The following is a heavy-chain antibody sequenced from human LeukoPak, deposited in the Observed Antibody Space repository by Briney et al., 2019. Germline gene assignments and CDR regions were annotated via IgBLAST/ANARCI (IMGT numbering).Heavy chain of an antibody. J-gene: IGHJ6*02. V-gene: IGHV3-30-3*01. D-gene: IGHD3-3*01. CDR3: ARDQGQFLVRGGSYGMNV. CDR1: GFTFSNYT. Sequence: GGSLRLSCADSGFTFSNYTIHWVRQAPGKGLEWVAVISYDGSNEYYADSVKGRFTISRDNSRNTLYLQMNSLRAEDTAVYYCARDQGQFLVRGGSYGMNVWGQGTTVTVSS. CDR2: ISYDGSNE.